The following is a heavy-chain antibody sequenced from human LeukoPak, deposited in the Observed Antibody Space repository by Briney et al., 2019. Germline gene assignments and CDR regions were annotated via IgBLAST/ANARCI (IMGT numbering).Heavy chain of an antibody. V-gene: IGHV4-59*01. Sequence: SETLSLTCTVSGGSISGYYWSWIRQSPGKGLECIGYINYTGSTNYNPSLKSRVTISVETSKNQFSLKLKSVTAADAAVYYCARVRGAICAYYCDYGGQGTGVSVSS. CDR2: INYTGST. D-gene: IGHD3-10*01. CDR1: GGSISGYY. CDR3: ARVRGAICAYYCDY. J-gene: IGHJ4*02.